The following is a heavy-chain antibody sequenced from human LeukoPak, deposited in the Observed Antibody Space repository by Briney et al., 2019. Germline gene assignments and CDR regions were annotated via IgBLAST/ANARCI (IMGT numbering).Heavy chain of an antibody. Sequence: QAGGSLRLSCAASGFTFSSYAMRWVRQAPGKGLEWVSTINGGGVNTHYADSVGGRFTISRDNSKNTLFLQMNSLRDEDTAVYYCAKTLRDLEWLTGELDVWGQGTTVTVSS. D-gene: IGHD3-3*01. CDR3: AKTLRDLEWLTGELDV. V-gene: IGHV3-23*01. CDR1: GFTFSSYA. CDR2: INGGGVNT. J-gene: IGHJ6*02.